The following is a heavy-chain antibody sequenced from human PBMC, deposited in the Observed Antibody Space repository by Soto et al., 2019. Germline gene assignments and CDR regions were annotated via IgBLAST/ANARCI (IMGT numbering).Heavy chain of an antibody. V-gene: IGHV1-69*06. D-gene: IGHD2-15*01. CDR1: GGTFSSYA. CDR2: IIPIFGTA. J-gene: IGHJ4*02. Sequence: SVEVSCKASGGTFSSYAISWVRQAPGQGLEWMGGIIPIFGTANYAQKFQGRVTITADKSTSTAYMELSSLRSEDTAVYYCARVAEEYCSGGSCHGYFDYWGQGTLVTVS. CDR3: ARVAEEYCSGGSCHGYFDY.